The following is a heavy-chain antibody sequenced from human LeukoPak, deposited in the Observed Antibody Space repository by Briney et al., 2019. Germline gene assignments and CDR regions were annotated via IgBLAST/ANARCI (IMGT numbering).Heavy chain of an antibody. D-gene: IGHD5-12*01. CDR1: GGSFSDYY. CDR3: ARGGGDSGYEPYNWFDP. CDR2: INHSGST. J-gene: IGHJ5*02. Sequence: PSETLSLTCAVYGGSFSDYYWSWIRQAPGKGLEWIGEINHSGSTNYNPSLKSRITISVDTSKNQFSLKLSSVTAADTAVYYCARGGGDSGYEPYNWFDPWGQGTLSPSPQ. V-gene: IGHV4-34*01.